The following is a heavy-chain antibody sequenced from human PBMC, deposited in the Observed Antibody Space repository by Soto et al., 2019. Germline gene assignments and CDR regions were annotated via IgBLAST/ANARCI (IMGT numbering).Heavy chain of an antibody. CDR2: TREDGSEK. V-gene: IGHV3-7*01. J-gene: IGHJ3*02. Sequence: EVQLVESGVDLVQPGGSLRLSCVVSGLTFSNNWMSWVRQAPGKWLEWVANTREDGSEKYYVDSVKGRFAISRDNGKNSLYLQMNILRDEDTAVYFCASQGRLPYAFDSWGQGTMVTVSS. D-gene: IGHD6-25*01. CDR3: ASQGRLPYAFDS. CDR1: GLTFSNNW.